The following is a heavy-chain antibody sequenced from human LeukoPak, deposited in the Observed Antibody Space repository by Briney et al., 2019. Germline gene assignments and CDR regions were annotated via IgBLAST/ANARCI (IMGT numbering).Heavy chain of an antibody. CDR1: GFTFDDYG. Sequence: PGGSLRLSCAASGFTFDDYGTSWVRQAPGKGLEWVSGINWNGGSTGYADSVKGRFTISRDNAKNSLYPQMNSLRAEDTALYYCATVYDSSGGPDDYWGQGTLVTVSS. D-gene: IGHD3-22*01. J-gene: IGHJ4*02. CDR3: ATVYDSSGGPDDY. CDR2: INWNGGST. V-gene: IGHV3-20*04.